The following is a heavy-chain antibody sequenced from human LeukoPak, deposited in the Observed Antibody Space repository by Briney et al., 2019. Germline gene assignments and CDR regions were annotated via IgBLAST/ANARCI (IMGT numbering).Heavy chain of an antibody. D-gene: IGHD6-19*01. CDR2: VSGHGDTT. J-gene: IGHJ4*01. CDR1: GFSFTDYA. V-gene: IGHV3-23*01. Sequence: PEGSLRLSCAASGFSFTDYAMSWARQPPGKGLEWVSAVSGHGDTTDYVDSVKGRFTISRANSRNTVHLQIDSLRIEDTGVYYCARGSTAAAPGWVYWGHGTLVTVSS. CDR3: ARGSTAAAPGWVY.